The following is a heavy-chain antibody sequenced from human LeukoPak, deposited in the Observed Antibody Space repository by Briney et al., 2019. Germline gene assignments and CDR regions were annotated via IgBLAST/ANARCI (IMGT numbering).Heavy chain of an antibody. Sequence: GGSLRLSCAASGFTFSSYSMNWVRQAPGKGLEWVSSISSSSSYIYYADSVKGRFTISRDNAKNSLYLQMNSLRAEDMAVYYCERGLGSSSSSDYWGQGTLVTVSS. CDR2: ISSSSSYI. CDR1: GFTFSSYS. D-gene: IGHD6-6*01. CDR3: ERGLGSSSSSDY. J-gene: IGHJ4*02. V-gene: IGHV3-21*01.